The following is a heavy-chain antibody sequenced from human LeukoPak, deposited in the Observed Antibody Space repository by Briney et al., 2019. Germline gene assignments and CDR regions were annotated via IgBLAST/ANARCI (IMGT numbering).Heavy chain of an antibody. V-gene: IGHV3-23*01. Sequence: GGSLRLSCAASGFTFSSYAMSWVRQARGKGVEWVSAISGSGGSTYYADSVKGRFTISRDNSKFTLYLQMNILRAEDTAVYYCAKFGDFYDFWSGYFPYYFDYWSQGTLVTVSS. CDR2: ISGSGGST. J-gene: IGHJ4*02. CDR1: GFTFSSYA. CDR3: AKFGDFYDFWSGYFPYYFDY. D-gene: IGHD3-3*01.